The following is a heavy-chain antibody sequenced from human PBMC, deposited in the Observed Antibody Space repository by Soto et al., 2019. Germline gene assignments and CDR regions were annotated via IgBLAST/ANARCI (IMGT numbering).Heavy chain of an antibody. V-gene: IGHV3-33*01. D-gene: IGHD1-7*01. Sequence: QVQMVESGGGVVQPGGSLRLSCAATGFTVSRQGMHWVRQAPGKGLEWVAVIWYDGSNRYYADSVKGRFTISKDNSKNTLYLEMNTLRPEDTAIYYCAAATTWNFHFPYWGQGTQVTVSS. J-gene: IGHJ4*02. CDR2: IWYDGSNR. CDR3: AAATTWNFHFPY. CDR1: GFTVSRQG.